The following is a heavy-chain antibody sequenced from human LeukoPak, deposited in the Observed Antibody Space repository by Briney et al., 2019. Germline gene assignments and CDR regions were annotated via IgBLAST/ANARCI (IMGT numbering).Heavy chain of an antibody. CDR1: GYSISSGYY. V-gene: IGHV4-38-2*02. CDR3: VLGYYDCSGYHDY. Sequence: SETLSLTCTVSGYSISSGYYWGWIRQPPGKGLEWIGSIYHSGSTYYNPSLKSRVTISVDTSKNQFSLKLSSVTAADTAVYYCVLGYYDCSGYHDYWGQGTLVTVSS. J-gene: IGHJ4*02. CDR2: IYHSGST. D-gene: IGHD3-22*01.